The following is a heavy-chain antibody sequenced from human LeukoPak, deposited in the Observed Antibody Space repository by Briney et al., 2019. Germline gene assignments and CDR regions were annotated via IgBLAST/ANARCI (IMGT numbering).Heavy chain of an antibody. CDR3: ATLVGADGGGDY. V-gene: IGHV1-3*01. CDR2: INAGNGNT. J-gene: IGHJ4*02. Sequence: GASVKVSCKASGYTFTSYAMHWVRQAPGQRLEWMGWINAGNGNTKYSQKFQGRVTITRDTSASTAYMELSSLRSEDTAVYYCATLVGADGGGDYWGQGTLVTVSS. D-gene: IGHD1-26*01. CDR1: GYTFTSYA.